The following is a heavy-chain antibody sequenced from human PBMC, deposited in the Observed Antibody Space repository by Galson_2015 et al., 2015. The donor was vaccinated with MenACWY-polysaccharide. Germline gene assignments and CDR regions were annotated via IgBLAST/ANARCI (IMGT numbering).Heavy chain of an antibody. CDR2: ISAYNGNT. J-gene: IGHJ4*02. Sequence: SVKVSCKASGYTFTSYGISWVRQAPGQGLEWMGWISAYNGNTNYAQKLQGRVTMTTDTSTSTVYMELSSLRSEDTAVYYCARGITVTTAPFDYWGQGTLVTVSS. CDR3: ARGITVTTAPFDY. CDR1: GYTFTSYG. D-gene: IGHD4-17*01. V-gene: IGHV1-18*01.